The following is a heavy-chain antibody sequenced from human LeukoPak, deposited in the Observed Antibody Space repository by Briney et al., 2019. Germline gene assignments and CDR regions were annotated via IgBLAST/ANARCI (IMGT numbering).Heavy chain of an antibody. CDR1: GGSISSSSYY. V-gene: IGHV4-39*01. J-gene: IGHJ2*01. CDR3: ARRTIGPDTAMDPYWYFDL. D-gene: IGHD5-18*01. Sequence: SETLSLTCTVSGGSISSSSYYWGWIRQPPGKGLEWIGSIYYSGSTYYNPSLKSRVTISVDTSKNQFSLKLSSVTAADTAVYNCARRTIGPDTAMDPYWYFDLWGRGTLVTVSS. CDR2: IYYSGST.